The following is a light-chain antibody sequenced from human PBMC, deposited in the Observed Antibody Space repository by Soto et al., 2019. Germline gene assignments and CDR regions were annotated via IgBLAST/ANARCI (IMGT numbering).Light chain of an antibody. CDR1: QRVSSY. V-gene: IGKV3-11*01. CDR3: QQRSNWPVT. CDR2: DAS. J-gene: IGKJ1*01. Sequence: EIVLTQSPGTPSFSPGEKATLSCRASQRVSSYLAWYQQKPGQAPRLLIYDASTRATGISARFSGSGSGTDFTLTISSLEPEDFAVYYCQQRSNWPVTFGQGTKVEVK.